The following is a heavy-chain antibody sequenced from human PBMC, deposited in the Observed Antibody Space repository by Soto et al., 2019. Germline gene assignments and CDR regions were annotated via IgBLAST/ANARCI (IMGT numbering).Heavy chain of an antibody. D-gene: IGHD3-22*01. J-gene: IGHJ4*02. CDR1: GYIFTNYY. CDR3: ARDPYYDNTPLEAFFDF. Sequence: QVQLVQSGAEVKEPGASVKVSCKASGYIFTNYYVHWVRQAPGQGLEWMGMINPNGGRTTYAQNFRDRVIMTSDTSTNTIYMELDSLRSDDTATYYCARDPYYDNTPLEAFFDFWGQGTLVTVSS. V-gene: IGHV1-46*01. CDR2: INPNGGRT.